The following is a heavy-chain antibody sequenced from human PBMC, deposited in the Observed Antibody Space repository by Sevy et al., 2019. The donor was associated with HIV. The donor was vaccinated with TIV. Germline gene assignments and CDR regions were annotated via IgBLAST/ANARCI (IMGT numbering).Heavy chain of an antibody. CDR3: ARTFTTLALGRDIVVVPAAIRWFDP. CDR2: IYYSGST. V-gene: IGHV4-59*08. Sequence: SETLSLTCTVSGGSISSYYWSWIRQPPGKGLEWIGYIYYSGSTNYNPSLKSRVTISVDTSKNQFSLKLSSVTAADTAVYYCARTFTTLALGRDIVVVPAAIRWFDPWGQGTLVTVPS. J-gene: IGHJ5*02. D-gene: IGHD2-2*02. CDR1: GGSISSYY.